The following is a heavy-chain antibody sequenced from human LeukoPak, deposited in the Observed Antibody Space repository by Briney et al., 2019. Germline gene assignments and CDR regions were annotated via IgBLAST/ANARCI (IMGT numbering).Heavy chain of an antibody. CDR3: ARGGSDFNWFDP. D-gene: IGHD1-26*01. Sequence: SETPSLTCTVSGASVTDYYWSWIRQPPGKGLEWSGSIHHSGSTYYNPSLTSQVTISVDTTKNQFSLKLSSVTAADTAVYYCARGGSDFNWFDPWGQGTLVTVSS. CDR1: GASVTDYY. J-gene: IGHJ5*02. CDR2: IHHSGST. V-gene: IGHV4-38-2*02.